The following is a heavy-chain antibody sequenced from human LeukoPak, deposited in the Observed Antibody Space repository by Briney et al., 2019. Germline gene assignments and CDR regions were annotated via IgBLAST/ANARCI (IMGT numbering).Heavy chain of an antibody. J-gene: IGHJ4*02. V-gene: IGHV3-30*18. Sequence: PGGSLRLSCVAFGFTFNNYGMHWVRQAPGKGLEWVAVISYDGSNEYYGDSVKGRFTISRENSENTLYLQMNSLGAEDTAVYYCAKDMDCSSINCHSTNYFDYWGQGTPVTVSS. CDR3: AKDMDCSSINCHSTNYFDY. CDR2: ISYDGSNE. CDR1: GFTFNNYG. D-gene: IGHD2-2*01.